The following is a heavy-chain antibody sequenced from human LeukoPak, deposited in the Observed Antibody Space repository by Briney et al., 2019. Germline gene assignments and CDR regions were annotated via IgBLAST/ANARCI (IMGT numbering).Heavy chain of an antibody. CDR3: ARILVIHYYYGMDV. V-gene: IGHV4-34*01. D-gene: IGHD3-9*01. CDR1: GGSTTSYY. J-gene: IGHJ6*02. Sequence: SETLSLTCTVSGGSTTSYYWSWIRQPPGKGLEWIGEINHSGSTNYNPSLKSRVTISVDTSKNQFSLKLSSVTAADTAVYYCARILVIHYYYGMDVWGQGTTVTVSS. CDR2: INHSGST.